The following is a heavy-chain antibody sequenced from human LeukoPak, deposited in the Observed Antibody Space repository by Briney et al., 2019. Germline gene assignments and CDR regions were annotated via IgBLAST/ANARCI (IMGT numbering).Heavy chain of an antibody. CDR1: GFTFSNSG. J-gene: IGHJ4*02. V-gene: IGHV3-23*01. CDR3: AKGAYYAD. Sequence: GGSLRLSCAASGFTFSNSGMNWVRQAPGKGLEWVSDISGSGDSTYYADSVKGRFTNSRDNSKNTLYLQMNRLRGEDTAVYYCAKGAYYADWGQVTLVTVSS. CDR2: ISGSGDST. D-gene: IGHD3-3*01.